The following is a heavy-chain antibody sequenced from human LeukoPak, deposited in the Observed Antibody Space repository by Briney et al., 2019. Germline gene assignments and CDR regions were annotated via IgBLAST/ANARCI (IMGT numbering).Heavy chain of an antibody. CDR1: GFTFSSYA. CDR3: AKDPGDSSGYYYR. J-gene: IGHJ5*02. Sequence: GGSLRLSCAASGFTFSSYAMSWVRQAPGKGLEWASAISGSGGSTYYADSVKGRFTISRDNSKNTLYLQMNSLRAEDTAVYYCAKDPGDSSGYYYRWGQGTLVTVSS. CDR2: ISGSGGST. D-gene: IGHD3-22*01. V-gene: IGHV3-23*01.